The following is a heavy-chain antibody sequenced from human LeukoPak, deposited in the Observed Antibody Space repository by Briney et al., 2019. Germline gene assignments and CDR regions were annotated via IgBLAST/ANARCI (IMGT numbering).Heavy chain of an antibody. CDR1: GYTFTSYG. V-gene: IGHV1-18*01. CDR2: ISAYNGNT. CDR3: ARDLSTRYSSSWYISSPKKNPLEHNWFDP. J-gene: IGHJ5*02. Sequence: ASVRVSCKASGYTFTSYGISWVRQAPGQGLEWMGWISAYNGNTNYAQKLEGRFTMTTDTSTSTAYMELRSLRSDDTAVYYCARDLSTRYSSSWYISSPKKNPLEHNWFDPWGQGTLVTVSS. D-gene: IGHD6-13*01.